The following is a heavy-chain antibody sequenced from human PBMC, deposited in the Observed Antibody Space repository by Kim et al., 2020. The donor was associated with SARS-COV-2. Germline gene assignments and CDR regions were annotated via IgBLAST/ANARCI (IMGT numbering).Heavy chain of an antibody. CDR3: ARQRYSYGMDV. V-gene: IGHV4-39*01. Sequence: PSLKSRVTIAVDKSKNQYSLKLGSVPAADTAVYYCARQRYSYGMDVWGQGTTVTVSS. J-gene: IGHJ6*02.